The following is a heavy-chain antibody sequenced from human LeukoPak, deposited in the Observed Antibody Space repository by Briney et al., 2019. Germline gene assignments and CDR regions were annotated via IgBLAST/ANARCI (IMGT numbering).Heavy chain of an antibody. Sequence: SETLSLTCALSGGSIKNYYWSWIRQPLGKGLEWIGYVYYTGTTSYNPSLKSRVTISVETSKNQFSLTLNSVTAPDTAVYHCARQSDPYYHYGLAFWGQGTTVIVSS. CDR1: GGSIKNYY. J-gene: IGHJ6*02. V-gene: IGHV4-59*01. CDR3: ARQSDPYYHYGLAF. CDR2: VYYTGTT.